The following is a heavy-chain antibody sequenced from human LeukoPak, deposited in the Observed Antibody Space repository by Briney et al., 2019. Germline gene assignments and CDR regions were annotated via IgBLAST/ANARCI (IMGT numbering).Heavy chain of an antibody. CDR3: ARGAYDSVGGGGV. J-gene: IGHJ4*02. CDR2: IYYSGST. Sequence: SETLSLTCTVSGGSISSYYWSWIRQPPGKGLEWIGYIYYSGSTNYNPSLKRRVTISVDTSKNQFSLKLSSVTAADTAVYYCARGAYDSVGGGGVWGQGTLVTVSS. V-gene: IGHV4-59*01. D-gene: IGHD3-16*01. CDR1: GGSISSYY.